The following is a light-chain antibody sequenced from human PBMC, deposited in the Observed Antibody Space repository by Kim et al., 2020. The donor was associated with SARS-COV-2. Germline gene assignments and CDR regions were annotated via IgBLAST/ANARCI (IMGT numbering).Light chain of an antibody. CDR3: QQYSNWPPLT. V-gene: IGKV3-15*01. CDR2: GAS. J-gene: IGKJ4*01. CDR1: QSVRSK. Sequence: EIVMTQSPATLSVSPGERVTLSCRASQSVRSKLAWYQQKPGQAPRLLIYGASIRAIGIAARFSGSGSGTEFTLTISSLQSEDFAVYYCQQYSNWPPLTFGGGTKVDIK.